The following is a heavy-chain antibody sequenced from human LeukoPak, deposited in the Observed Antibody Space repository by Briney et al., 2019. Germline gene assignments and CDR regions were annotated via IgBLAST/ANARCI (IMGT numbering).Heavy chain of an antibody. CDR1: GFTFSSYA. CDR2: ISGSGGST. V-gene: IGHV3-23*01. D-gene: IGHD3-9*01. J-gene: IGHJ3*02. CDR3: AKDRPLRYFVSDAFDI. Sequence: QPGGSLRLSCAASGFTFSSYAMSWVRRAPGKGLEWVSAISGSGGSTYYADSVKGRFTISRDNSKNTLYLQMNSLRAEDTAVYYCAKDRPLRYFVSDAFDIWGQGTMVTVSS.